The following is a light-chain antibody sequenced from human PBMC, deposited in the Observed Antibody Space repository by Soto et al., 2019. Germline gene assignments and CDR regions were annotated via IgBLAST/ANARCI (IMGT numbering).Light chain of an antibody. CDR1: SSNIGSNY. V-gene: IGLV1-47*01. Sequence: QSALAQPLSASGTPGQRVTISCSGSSSNIGSNYVYWYQQLPGTAPKLLIYRNNQRPSGVPDRFSGSKSGTSASLAISGLRSEDEADYYCAAWDDSLSAVVFGGGTKVTVL. CDR2: RNN. J-gene: IGLJ2*01. CDR3: AAWDDSLSAVV.